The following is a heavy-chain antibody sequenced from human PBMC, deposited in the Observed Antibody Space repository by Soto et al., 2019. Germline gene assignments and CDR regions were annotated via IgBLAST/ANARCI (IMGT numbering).Heavy chain of an antibody. V-gene: IGHV3-33*06. J-gene: IGHJ6*02. CDR3: AKEIKPSAMDV. D-gene: IGHD2-2*01. Sequence: QVQLVESGGGVVQTGGPLRLSCAASGFTFSRYAMHWVRQAPGKGLAWVAVIWYDGNVKYYADSVKGRFTVSRDNSNSTLYLQMNSLRAEDTAVYYCAKEIKPSAMDVWGQGTTVTVSS. CDR2: IWYDGNVK. CDR1: GFTFSRYA.